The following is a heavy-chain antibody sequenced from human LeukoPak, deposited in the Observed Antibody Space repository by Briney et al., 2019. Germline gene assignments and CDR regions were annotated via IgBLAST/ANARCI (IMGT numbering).Heavy chain of an antibody. CDR1: GFTFSSYA. CDR3: AILTYYFDSSHHPLHY. V-gene: IGHV3-23*01. D-gene: IGHD3-22*01. CDR2: ISGSGGST. Sequence: GESLRLSCAASGFTFSSYAMSWVRQAPGKGLEWVSAISGSGGSTYYADSVKGRFTISRDNSKNTLYLQMNSLRAEDTAVYYCAILTYYFDSSHHPLHYWGQGTLVTVSS. J-gene: IGHJ4*02.